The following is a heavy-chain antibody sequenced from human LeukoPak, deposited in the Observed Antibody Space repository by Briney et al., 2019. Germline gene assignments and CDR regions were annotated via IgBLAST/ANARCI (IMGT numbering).Heavy chain of an antibody. CDR1: GGSFSGYY. J-gene: IGHJ5*02. D-gene: IGHD2-15*01. V-gene: IGHV4-34*01. CDR2: INHSGST. Sequence: SETLSLTCAVYGGSFSGYYWSWIRQPPGKGLEWIGEINHSGSTNYNPSLKSRVTISVDTSKNQFSLKLSFVTAADTAVYYCARGGLGYCSGGSCYTLKYNWFDPWGQGTLVTVSS. CDR3: ARGGLGYCSGGSCYTLKYNWFDP.